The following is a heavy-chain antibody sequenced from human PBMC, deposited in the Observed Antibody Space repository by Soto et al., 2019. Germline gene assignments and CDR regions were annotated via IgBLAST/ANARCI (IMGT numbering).Heavy chain of an antibody. J-gene: IGHJ4*02. Sequence: TLSLTCTVSGGSISSGGYYWSWIRQHPGKGLEWIGYIYYSGSTYYNPSLKSRVTISVDTSKNQFSLKLSSVTAADTAVYYCARRTRVSGNFDYWGQGTLVTVS. CDR1: GGSISSGGYY. CDR3: ARRTRVSGNFDY. CDR2: IYYSGST. D-gene: IGHD3-10*01. V-gene: IGHV4-31*03.